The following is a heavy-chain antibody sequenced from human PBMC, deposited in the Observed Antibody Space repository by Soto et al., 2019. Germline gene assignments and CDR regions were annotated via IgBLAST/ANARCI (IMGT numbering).Heavy chain of an antibody. D-gene: IGHD3-9*01. Sequence: GGSLRLSCAASGFTFSSYAMSWVRQAPGKGLEWVSAISGSGGSTYYADSVKGRFTISRDNSKNTLYLQMNSLRAEDTAVYYCAKDLNHVILTGYFYYYYYGMDVWGQGTTVTVSS. CDR2: ISGSGGST. CDR3: AKDLNHVILTGYFYYYYYGMDV. J-gene: IGHJ6*02. CDR1: GFTFSSYA. V-gene: IGHV3-23*01.